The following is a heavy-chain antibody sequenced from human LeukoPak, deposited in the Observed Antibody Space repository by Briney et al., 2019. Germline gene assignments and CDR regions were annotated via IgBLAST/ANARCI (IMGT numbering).Heavy chain of an antibody. CDR2: IKQDGSEK. D-gene: IGHD2-2*02. V-gene: IGHV3-7*01. CDR3: ARSQLLYSWFDP. J-gene: IGHJ5*02. CDR1: GFTFGSYW. Sequence: GGSLRLSCAASGFTFGSYWMSWVRQAPGKGLEWVANIKQDGSEKYYVDSVKGRFTISRDNAKNSMYLQMNSLRAEDTAVYYCARSQLLYSWFDPWGQGTLVTVSS.